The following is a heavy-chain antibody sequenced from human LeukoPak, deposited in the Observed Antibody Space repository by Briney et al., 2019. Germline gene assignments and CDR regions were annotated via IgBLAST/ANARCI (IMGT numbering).Heavy chain of an antibody. D-gene: IGHD1-1*01. CDR2: ISYDGSNK. V-gene: IGHV3-30*04. CDR3: ARAPGYGAAYYFDY. Sequence: PGGSLRLSCAASGFTFSSYAMHWVRQAPGKGLEWVAVISYDGSNKYYADSVKGRFTISRDNSKNTLYLQMNSLRAEDTAVYYCARAPGYGAAYYFDYWGQGTLVTVSS. CDR1: GFTFSSYA. J-gene: IGHJ4*02.